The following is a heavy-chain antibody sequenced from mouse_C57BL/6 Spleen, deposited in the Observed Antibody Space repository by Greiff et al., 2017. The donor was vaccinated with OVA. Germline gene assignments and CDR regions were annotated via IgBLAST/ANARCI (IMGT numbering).Heavy chain of an antibody. Sequence: DVQLQESGGGLVKPGGSLKLSCAASGFTFSDYGMHWVRQAPEKGLEWVAYISSGSSTIYYADTVKGRFTISRDNAKNTLFLQMTSLRSEDTAMYYCARQEDGYYAMDYWGQGTSVTVSS. CDR3: ARQEDGYYAMDY. CDR2: ISSGSSTI. J-gene: IGHJ4*01. CDR1: GFTFSDYG. D-gene: IGHD2-3*01. V-gene: IGHV5-17*01.